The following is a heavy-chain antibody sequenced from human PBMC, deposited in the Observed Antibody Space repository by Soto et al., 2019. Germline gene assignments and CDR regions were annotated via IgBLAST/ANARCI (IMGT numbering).Heavy chain of an antibody. J-gene: IGHJ5*02. CDR1: GGSFSGYY. CDR3: ARGGYCSGDSCPWGFDP. CDR2: INHSGST. D-gene: IGHD2-15*01. V-gene: IGHV4-34*01. Sequence: SETLSLTCAVYGGSFSGYYWSWIRQPPGKGLEWIGEINHSGSTNYNPSLKSRVTISVDTSKNQFSLKLSSVTAADTALYYCARGGYCSGDSCPWGFDPWGQGTLVTVS.